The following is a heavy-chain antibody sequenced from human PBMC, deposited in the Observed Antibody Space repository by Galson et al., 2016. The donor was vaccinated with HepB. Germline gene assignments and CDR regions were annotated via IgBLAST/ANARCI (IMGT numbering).Heavy chain of an antibody. CDR1: GYTFTNYW. V-gene: IGHV5-51*01. J-gene: IGHJ4*02. Sequence: QSGAEVKKPGESLKISCKVSGYTFTNYWVAWVRQMPGKGLEWMGSLFPGDPETRYSPSFQGQVTISADKSINTAYLHWNSLKASDTAMYYCARPPGGPKNRWLQLNSPFDYWGQGTLVTVSS. D-gene: IGHD5-24*01. CDR3: ARPPGGPKNRWLQLNSPFDY. CDR2: LFPGDPET.